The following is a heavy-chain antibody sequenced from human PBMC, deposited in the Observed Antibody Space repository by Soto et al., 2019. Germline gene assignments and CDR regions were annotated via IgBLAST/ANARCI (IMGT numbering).Heavy chain of an antibody. J-gene: IGHJ4*02. Sequence: GGSLRLSCAASGFTFSSYAMHWVRQAPGKGLEWVAVISYDGSNKYYADSVKGRFTISRDNAKNSLYLQMNSLRAEDTAVYYCARLPQNWNYGYHYWGQGTLVTVSS. D-gene: IGHD1-7*01. V-gene: IGHV3-30-3*01. CDR2: ISYDGSNK. CDR1: GFTFSSYA. CDR3: ARLPQNWNYGYHY.